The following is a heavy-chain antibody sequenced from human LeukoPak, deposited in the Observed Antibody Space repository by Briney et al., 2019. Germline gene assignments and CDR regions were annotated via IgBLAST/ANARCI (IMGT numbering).Heavy chain of an antibody. CDR1: GGPISSSSYY. Sequence: SETLSLTCTVSGGPISSSSYYWGWIRQPPGKGLEWIGSIYYSGSTYYNPSLKSRVTISVDTSKNQFSLKLSSVTAADTAVYYCARDWALSNWFDPWGQGTLVTVSS. CDR2: IYYSGST. V-gene: IGHV4-39*07. J-gene: IGHJ5*02. D-gene: IGHD3-16*01. CDR3: ARDWALSNWFDP.